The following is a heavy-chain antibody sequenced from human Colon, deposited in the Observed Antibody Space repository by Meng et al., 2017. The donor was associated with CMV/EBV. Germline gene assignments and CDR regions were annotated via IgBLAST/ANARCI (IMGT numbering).Heavy chain of an antibody. J-gene: IGHJ5*02. D-gene: IGHD4-11*01. CDR2: ISHDGRNK. V-gene: IGHV3-30*04. CDR1: GFTFSANP. CDR3: ARASNSSFDP. Sequence: SGAASGFTFSANPIHWVRQAPRKGPEWEAIISHDGRNKYYEQYVKGRFTISRDNSQNTVNLQMNSLRGDDTALYYCARASNSSFDPWGQGTLVTVSS.